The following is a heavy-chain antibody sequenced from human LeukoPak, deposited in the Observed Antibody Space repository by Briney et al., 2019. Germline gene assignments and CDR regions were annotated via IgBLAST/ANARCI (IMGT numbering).Heavy chain of an antibody. V-gene: IGHV1-46*01. J-gene: IGHJ4*02. CDR1: GYTFTSYY. D-gene: IGHD1-26*01. Sequence: GASVKVSCKASGYTFTSYYMHWVRQAPGRGLEWMGIINPSGGSTSYAQKFQGRVTMTRDTSTSTVYMELSSLGSEDTAVYYCARDTYSGSYTDYWGQGTLVTVSS. CDR3: ARDTYSGSYTDY. CDR2: INPSGGST.